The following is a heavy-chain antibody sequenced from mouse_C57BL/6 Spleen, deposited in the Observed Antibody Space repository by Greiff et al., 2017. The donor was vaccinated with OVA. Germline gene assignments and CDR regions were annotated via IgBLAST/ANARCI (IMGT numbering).Heavy chain of an antibody. Sequence: QVQLQQPGAELVKPGASVKMSCKASGYTFTSYWITWVKQRPGQGLEWIGDIYPGSGSTNYNEKFKSKATLTVDTSTSTAYMQLSSLTSEDAAVDYCARGTAPIVTTRGMDYWGQGTSVTVSS. CDR1: GYTFTSYW. D-gene: IGHD2-5*01. J-gene: IGHJ4*01. CDR2: IYPGSGST. V-gene: IGHV1-55*01. CDR3: ARGTAPIVTTRGMDY.